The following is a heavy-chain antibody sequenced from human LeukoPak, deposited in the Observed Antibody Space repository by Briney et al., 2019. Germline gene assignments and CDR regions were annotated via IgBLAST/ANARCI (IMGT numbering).Heavy chain of an antibody. J-gene: IGHJ4*02. CDR1: GFSFSGHW. D-gene: IGHD6-6*01. CDR3: ARGPNSNWSGLDF. V-gene: IGHV3-74*01. Sequence: GGSLRLSCTASGFSFSGHWMHWARQLPGKGLVWVSRISPTGSTTSYADSVKGRFAVSRDNAKNTLYLQVNNLRAEDTAVYYCARGPNSNWSGLDFWGQGTLLTVPS. CDR2: ISPTGSTT.